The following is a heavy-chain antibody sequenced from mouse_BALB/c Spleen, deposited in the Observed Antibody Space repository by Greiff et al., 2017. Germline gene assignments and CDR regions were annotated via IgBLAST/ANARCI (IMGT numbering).Heavy chain of an antibody. Sequence: EVKLVESGPGLVKPSQSLSLTCTVTGYSITSDYAWNWIRQFPGNKLEWMGYISYSGSTSYNPSLKSRISITRDTSKNQFFLQLNSVTTEDTATYYCARYYYGKVYTMDYWGQGTSVTVSS. CDR3: ARYYYGKVYTMDY. J-gene: IGHJ4*01. CDR1: GYSITSDYA. D-gene: IGHD2-1*01. V-gene: IGHV3-2*02. CDR2: ISYSGST.